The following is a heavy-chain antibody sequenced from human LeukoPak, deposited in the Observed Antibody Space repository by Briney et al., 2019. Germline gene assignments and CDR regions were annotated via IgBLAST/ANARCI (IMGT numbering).Heavy chain of an antibody. CDR2: IKQDGSEK. Sequence: GGSLRLSCAASGFTFSSYWMSWVRQAPGKGLEWVANIKQDGSEKYYVDSVKGRFTISRDNTKNSLYMQMNSLRAEDTAVYSCARAIVVRAATPSAYYYYYMDVGGKGTTVTASS. CDR3: ARAIVVRAATPSAYYYYYMDV. D-gene: IGHD2-2*01. V-gene: IGHV3-7*04. CDR1: GFTFSSYW. J-gene: IGHJ6*03.